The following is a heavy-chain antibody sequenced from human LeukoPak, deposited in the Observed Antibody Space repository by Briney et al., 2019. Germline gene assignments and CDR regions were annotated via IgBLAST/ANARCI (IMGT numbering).Heavy chain of an antibody. D-gene: IGHD4/OR15-4a*01. V-gene: IGHV4-59*01. J-gene: IGHJ4*02. CDR1: GGSIGDGY. CDR3: SRLVGVNRGSEDY. Sequence: SETLSLTCGVSGGSIGDGYWTWIRQPPGQGLEYIGFIHYSGDTDSNPSLKSRVTMSVDASKNEFSLRLKYVTAADTAIYYCSRLVGVNRGSEDYWGQGILVTVSS. CDR2: IHYSGDT.